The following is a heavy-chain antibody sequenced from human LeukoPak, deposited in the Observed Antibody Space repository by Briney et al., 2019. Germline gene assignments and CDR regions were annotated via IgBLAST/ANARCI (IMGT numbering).Heavy chain of an antibody. CDR1: GYSFTSYC. D-gene: IGHD6-19*01. J-gene: IGHJ4*02. CDR3: ASIRGPAYSSGWYYFDY. CDR2: IYPGDSDT. Sequence: GASLKISCKGSGYSFTSYCIGCVLQIPGKSLQWMGIIYPGDSDTNYNPSFQSQVTISADKSISTAYLQWSSLKASDTAMYYCASIRGPAYSSGWYYFDYWGQGTLVTVSS. V-gene: IGHV5-51*01.